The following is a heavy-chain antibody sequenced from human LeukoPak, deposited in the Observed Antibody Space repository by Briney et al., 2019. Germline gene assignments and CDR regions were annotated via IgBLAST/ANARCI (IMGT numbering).Heavy chain of an antibody. Sequence: EASVKVSCKSSGYTFTGYYMHWVRQAPGQGLGWMGRINPNSGGTNYAQKFQGRVTMTRDTSISTAYMELSRLRSDDTAVYYCARDRGGSYFWFDPWGQGTLVTVSS. V-gene: IGHV1-2*06. CDR2: INPNSGGT. CDR3: ARDRGGSYFWFDP. D-gene: IGHD1-26*01. J-gene: IGHJ5*02. CDR1: GYTFTGYY.